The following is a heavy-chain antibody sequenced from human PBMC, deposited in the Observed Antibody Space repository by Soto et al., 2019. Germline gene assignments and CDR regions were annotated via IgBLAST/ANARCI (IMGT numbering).Heavy chain of an antibody. V-gene: IGHV5-51*01. CDR1: GHSFSNHW. CDR3: ATATGDYYGVDV. Sequence: GESLKISCEGSGHSFSNHWIGWVRQMPGKGLEWMGIIYPGDSDARYSPSFEGQVTISADKSISTAYLQWSSLKASDTALYYCATATGDYYGVDVWGQGTTVTVSS. CDR2: IYPGDSDA. J-gene: IGHJ6*02.